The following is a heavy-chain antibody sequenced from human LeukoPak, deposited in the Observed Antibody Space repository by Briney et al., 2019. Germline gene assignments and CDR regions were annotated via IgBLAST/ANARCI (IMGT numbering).Heavy chain of an antibody. V-gene: IGHV1-2*02. CDR3: AREITIFGVAYDP. Sequence: GASVKVSCKASGYTFTGYYMRGVRQAPGQGLEWMGWINPNSGGTNYAQKFQGRVTMTRDTSISTAYMELSRLRSDDTAVYYCAREITIFGVAYDPWGQGTLVTVSS. CDR1: GYTFTGYY. J-gene: IGHJ5*02. CDR2: INPNSGGT. D-gene: IGHD3-3*01.